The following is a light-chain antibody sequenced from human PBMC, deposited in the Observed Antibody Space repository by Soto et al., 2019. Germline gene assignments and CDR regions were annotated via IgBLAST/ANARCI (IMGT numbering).Light chain of an antibody. V-gene: IGKV3-20*01. Sequence: EIVLTQSPGTLSLSPGERATLSCRASQSVSSSYLAWYQQKPGQAPRLLISGASSRATGIPDRSSGSGSGTDFTLTISRLEPEDFALYYCQHYGSSPITFGQGTRLEIK. J-gene: IGKJ5*01. CDR2: GAS. CDR3: QHYGSSPIT. CDR1: QSVSSSY.